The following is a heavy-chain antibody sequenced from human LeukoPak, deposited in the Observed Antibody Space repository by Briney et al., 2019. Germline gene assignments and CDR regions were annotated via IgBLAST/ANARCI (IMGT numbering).Heavy chain of an antibody. CDR2: IYYSGST. J-gene: IGHJ4*02. D-gene: IGHD6-13*01. CDR3: ARHEGIAAAGFDY. CDR1: GGSISSYY. V-gene: IGHV4-59*08. Sequence: ASETLSLACTVSGGSISSYYWSWIRQPPGKGLEWIGYIYYSGSTNYNPSLKSRVTISVDTSKNQFSLKLSSVTAADTAVYYCARHEGIAAAGFDYWGQGTLVTVSS.